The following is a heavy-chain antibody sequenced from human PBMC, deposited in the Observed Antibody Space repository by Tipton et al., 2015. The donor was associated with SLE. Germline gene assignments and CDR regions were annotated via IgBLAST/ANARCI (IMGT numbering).Heavy chain of an antibody. D-gene: IGHD3-22*01. CDR1: GGSISSGSYY. J-gene: IGHJ3*02. CDR2: IYTSGST. V-gene: IGHV4-61*09. CDR3: ARDPYYYDSSEGLAFDI. Sequence: TLSLTCTVSGGSISSGSYYWSWIRQPAGKGLEWIGYIYTSGSTNYNPSLKSRVTISVDTSKNQFSLKLRSVTAADTAVYYCARDPYYYDSSEGLAFDIWGPGTMVTVS.